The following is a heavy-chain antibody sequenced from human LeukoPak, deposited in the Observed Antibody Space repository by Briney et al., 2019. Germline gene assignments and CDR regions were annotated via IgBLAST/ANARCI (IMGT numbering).Heavy chain of an antibody. Sequence: GGSLRLSCAASGFTFSSYSMNWVRQAPGKGLEWVSSISSSSTYKYYADSVRGRFTISRDNAKNSLYLQMNSLGVEDTAIYYCARYRENYHYDLDVWGQGTTVTVSS. CDR2: ISSSSTYK. V-gene: IGHV3-21*01. CDR1: GFTFSSYS. D-gene: IGHD1-7*01. CDR3: ARYRENYHYDLDV. J-gene: IGHJ6*02.